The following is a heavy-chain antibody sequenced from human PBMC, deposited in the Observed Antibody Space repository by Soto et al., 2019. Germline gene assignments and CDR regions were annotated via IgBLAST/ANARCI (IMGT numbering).Heavy chain of an antibody. D-gene: IGHD3-10*01. J-gene: IGHJ4*02. CDR3: ARGAAFGSGSYLDY. CDR2: INHSGST. Sequence: SETLSLTXAVYGGSFSGYYWSWIRQPPGKGLEWIGEINHSGSTNYNPSLKSRVTISVDTSKNQFSLKLSSVTAADTAVYYCARGAAFGSGSYLDYWGQGTLVTVSS. CDR1: GGSFSGYY. V-gene: IGHV4-34*01.